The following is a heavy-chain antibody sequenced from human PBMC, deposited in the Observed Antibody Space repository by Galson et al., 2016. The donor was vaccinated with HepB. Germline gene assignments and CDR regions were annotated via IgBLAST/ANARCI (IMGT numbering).Heavy chain of an antibody. CDR3: ARASSGSYSLAY. V-gene: IGHV3-13*01. D-gene: IGHD1-26*01. CDR2: IGPAGDT. CDR1: GFTFSSYD. Sequence: SLRLSCAASGFTFSSYDMHWVRQATGKGLEWVSLIGPAGDTYYPDSVEGRFTISRENAKNSLYLQMNSLRVEDTAVYYCARASSGSYSLAYWGQGTLVTVSS. J-gene: IGHJ4*02.